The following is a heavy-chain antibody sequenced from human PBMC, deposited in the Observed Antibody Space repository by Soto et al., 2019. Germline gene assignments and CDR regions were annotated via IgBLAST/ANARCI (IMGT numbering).Heavy chain of an antibody. D-gene: IGHD2-2*01. CDR3: ASSLTYCSSTSCLGNWFDP. CDR2: IDPSDSYT. J-gene: IGHJ5*02. Sequence: PGESLKISCKGSGYSFTSYWISWVRQVPGKGLEWMGRIDPSDSYTNYSPSFQGHVTISADKSISTAYLQWSSLKASDTAMYYCASSLTYCSSTSCLGNWFDPWGQGTLVTVSS. CDR1: GYSFTSYW. V-gene: IGHV5-10-1*01.